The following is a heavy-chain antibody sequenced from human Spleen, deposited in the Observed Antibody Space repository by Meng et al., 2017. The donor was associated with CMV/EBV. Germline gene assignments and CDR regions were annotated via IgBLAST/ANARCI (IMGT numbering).Heavy chain of an antibody. CDR2: INRDSDST. V-gene: IGHV1-2*02. CDR3: ARAGGTYPHS. D-gene: IGHD3-16*01. Sequence: ASVKVSCKASGYTGYYIHWVRQAPGQGLQWMGWINRDSDSTKYAQKFQGRVTMTSDTSMNTAYMELSSLRSDDTAVYYCARAGGTYPHSWGPGTLVTVSS. J-gene: IGHJ4*02. CDR1: GYTGYY.